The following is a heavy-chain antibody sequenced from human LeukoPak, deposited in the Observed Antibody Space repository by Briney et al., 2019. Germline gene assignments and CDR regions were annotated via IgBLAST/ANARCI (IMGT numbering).Heavy chain of an antibody. V-gene: IGHV3-9*01. CDR2: ISWNSGSI. CDR1: GFTFDDYA. Sequence: PGRSLRLSCAASGFTFDDYAMHWVRQAPGKGLEWVSGISWNSGSIGYADSVKGRFTISRDNSKSTVYLQMNSLRPEDTAMYYCARPSPPGDGYNPCDYWGPGALVIVSS. J-gene: IGHJ4*02. D-gene: IGHD5-24*01. CDR3: ARPSPPGDGYNPCDY.